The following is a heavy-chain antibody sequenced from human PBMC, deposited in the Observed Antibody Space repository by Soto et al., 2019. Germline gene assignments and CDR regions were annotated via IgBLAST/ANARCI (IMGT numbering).Heavy chain of an antibody. J-gene: IGHJ4*02. V-gene: IGHV3-23*01. CDR1: GFTFRSYA. CDR3: AKDRDQQLALDD. CDR2: TSGSGGST. D-gene: IGHD6-13*01. Sequence: EVQLLESGGGLVQPGGSLRLSCAASGFTFRSYAMSWVRQAPGKGLEWVSATSGSGGSTYYADSVKGRFTISRDNSKQKLYLQMNSLRAEDTAVYYCAKDRDQQLALDDWGQGTLVTVSS.